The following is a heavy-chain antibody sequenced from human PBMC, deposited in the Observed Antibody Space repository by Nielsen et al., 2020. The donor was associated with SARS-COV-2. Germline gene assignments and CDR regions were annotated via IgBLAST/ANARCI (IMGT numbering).Heavy chain of an antibody. Sequence: GESLKISCAASGFTFSSYDMHWVRQATGKGLEWVSAIGTAGDTYYPGSVKGRFTISRDNAKNSLYLQMNSLRAEDTAVYYCASSMAPSWYFDYWGQGTLVTVSS. CDR3: ASSMAPSWYFDY. D-gene: IGHD2-2*01. V-gene: IGHV3-13*04. CDR1: GFTFSSYD. CDR2: IGTAGDT. J-gene: IGHJ4*02.